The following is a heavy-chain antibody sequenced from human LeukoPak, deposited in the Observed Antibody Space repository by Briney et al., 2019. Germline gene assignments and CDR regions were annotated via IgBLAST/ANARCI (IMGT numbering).Heavy chain of an antibody. J-gene: IGHJ1*01. D-gene: IGHD2-2*01. Sequence: ASVKVSCKASGYTFTGYYIHWVRQASGQGLEWMGWINPNRGGTNYAQKFQGRVTMTRDTSISTAYMELSRLRSDDTAVYYCATSLYCSSTNCYALYFQHWSQGTLVTVSS. CDR1: GYTFTGYY. CDR2: INPNRGGT. CDR3: ATSLYCSSTNCYALYFQH. V-gene: IGHV1-2*02.